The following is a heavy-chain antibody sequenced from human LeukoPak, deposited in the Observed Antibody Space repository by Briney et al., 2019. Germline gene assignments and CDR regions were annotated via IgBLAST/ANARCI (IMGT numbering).Heavy chain of an antibody. Sequence: PSETLSLTCTVSGGSISSYYWSWIRQPPGKGLEWIGYIYYSGSTNYNPSLKSRVTISVDTSKNQFSLKLSSVTAADTAVYYCARHGSSGLYYYYYYGMDVWGQGTTVTVSS. J-gene: IGHJ6*02. CDR1: GGSISSYY. CDR2: IYYSGST. CDR3: ARHGSSGLYYYYYYGMDV. D-gene: IGHD3-22*01. V-gene: IGHV4-59*08.